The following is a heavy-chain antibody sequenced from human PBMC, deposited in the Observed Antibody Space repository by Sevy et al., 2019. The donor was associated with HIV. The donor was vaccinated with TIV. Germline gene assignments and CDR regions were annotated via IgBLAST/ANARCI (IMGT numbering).Heavy chain of an antibody. CDR3: ARGGGRTDWGMDV. J-gene: IGHJ6*02. CDR1: GGSTSTYY. D-gene: IGHD1-1*01. CDR2: ISDSGFS. Sequence: SETLSLTCTVSGGSTSTYYWNWIRQPPGKGLEWIGYISDSGFSNDNPSLRSRVTISIDTSKNQFSLRLTSVSAADTAVYYSARGGGRTDWGMDVWGPGTTVTVSS. V-gene: IGHV4-59*01.